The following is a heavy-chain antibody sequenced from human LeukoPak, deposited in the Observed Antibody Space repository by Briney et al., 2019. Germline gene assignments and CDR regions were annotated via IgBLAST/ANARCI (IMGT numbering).Heavy chain of an antibody. Sequence: SVKVSCKASGYTFNSYGISWVRQAPGQGLEWMGGIIPIFGTANYAQKFQGRVTITADRSTSTAYMELSSLRSEDTAVYYCARARGSSSWPRYDAFDIWGQGTMVTVSS. CDR3: ARARGSSSWPRYDAFDI. J-gene: IGHJ3*02. CDR1: GYTFNSYG. D-gene: IGHD6-13*01. CDR2: IIPIFGTA. V-gene: IGHV1-69*06.